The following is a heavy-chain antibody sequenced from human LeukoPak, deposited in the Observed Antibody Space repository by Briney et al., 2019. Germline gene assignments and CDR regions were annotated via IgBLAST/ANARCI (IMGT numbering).Heavy chain of an antibody. D-gene: IGHD3-22*01. J-gene: IGHJ4*02. Sequence: GGSLRLSCAASGFTFSNAWMAWVRQAPGKGLEWVGRIRSKNDGGTIGNAAPVKDRFTISRDDSKNTLYLQMNSLEIEDTAVYFCTTDRTMKGYWGQGTLVTVSS. CDR3: TTDRTMKGY. CDR2: IRSKNDGGTI. V-gene: IGHV3-15*01. CDR1: GFTFSNAW.